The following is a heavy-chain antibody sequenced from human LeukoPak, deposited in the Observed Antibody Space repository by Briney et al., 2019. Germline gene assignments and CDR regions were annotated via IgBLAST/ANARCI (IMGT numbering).Heavy chain of an antibody. V-gene: IGHV1-8*01. Sequence: RPSVKLSCKAYGYTFTSYYINWVRPATGQGLEWMGWMNPNGGHTGYDQKFQGRVTMTRNTSISTAYMELSSLRSEDTAVYYCARDIVVVVAATPDAFDIWGQGTMVTVSS. CDR3: ARDIVVVVAATPDAFDI. CDR2: MNPNGGHT. J-gene: IGHJ3*02. CDR1: GYTFTSYY. D-gene: IGHD2-15*01.